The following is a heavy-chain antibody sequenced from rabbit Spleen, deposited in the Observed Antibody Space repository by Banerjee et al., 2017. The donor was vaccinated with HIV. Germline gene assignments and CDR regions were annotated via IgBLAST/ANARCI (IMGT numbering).Heavy chain of an antibody. J-gene: IGHJ4*01. V-gene: IGHV1S45*01. CDR3: ARETSSGWGVVLYYFSL. D-gene: IGHD4-1*01. Sequence: QEQLEESGGDLVKPEGSLTLTCTASGFSFSSNYWICWVRQAPGKGLEWIGCINTINDVTWYASWAKGRFTISKTSSTTVTLQMTSLTAADTATYFCARETSSGWGVVLYYFSLWGPGTLVTVS. CDR1: GFSFSSNYW. CDR2: INTINDVT.